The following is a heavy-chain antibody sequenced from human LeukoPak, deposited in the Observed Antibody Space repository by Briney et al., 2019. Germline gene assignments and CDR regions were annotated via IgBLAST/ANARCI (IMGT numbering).Heavy chain of an antibody. V-gene: IGHV4-59*01. CDR2: IHYSGIT. J-gene: IGHJ4*02. Sequence: PSETLSLTCTVSGGSISSYYWSWIRQPPGKGLEYIGYIHYSGITNYNPSLMSRVTISVDTSKNQISLKLSSVTAADAAVYYCARRYNYVFDYWGQGTLVTVSS. CDR1: GGSISSYY. D-gene: IGHD1-1*01. CDR3: ARRYNYVFDY.